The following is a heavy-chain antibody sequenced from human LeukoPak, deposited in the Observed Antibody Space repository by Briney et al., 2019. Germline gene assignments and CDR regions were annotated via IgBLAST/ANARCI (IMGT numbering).Heavy chain of an antibody. V-gene: IGHV1-8*03. CDR2: LNPNSGNA. D-gene: IGHD3-16*01. CDR1: GYIFTTYD. Sequence: ASVEVSCKASGYIFTTYDIGWVRQATGQGLEWMGWLNPNSGNAGYAQKFQGRVTISRNTSISTAYMELSSLRSDDTAIYYCARRKFLGWSDPCGQGTLVTVSS. CDR3: ARRKFLGWSDP. J-gene: IGHJ5*02.